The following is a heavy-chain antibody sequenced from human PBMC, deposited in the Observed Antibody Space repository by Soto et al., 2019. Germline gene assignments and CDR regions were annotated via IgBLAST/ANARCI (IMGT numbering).Heavy chain of an antibody. CDR2: IWYDGSNK. Sequence: GESLKISCAASGFTFSSYGMHWVRQAPGKGLEWVAVIWYDGSNKYYADSVKGRFTISRDNSKNTLYLQMNSLRAEDTAVYYCARDGYSSGSRSFDIWGQGTMVTVSS. V-gene: IGHV3-33*01. CDR1: GFTFSSYG. CDR3: ARDGYSSGSRSFDI. D-gene: IGHD6-19*01. J-gene: IGHJ3*02.